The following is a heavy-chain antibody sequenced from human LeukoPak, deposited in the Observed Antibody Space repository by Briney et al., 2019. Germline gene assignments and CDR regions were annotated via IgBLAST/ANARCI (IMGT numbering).Heavy chain of an antibody. CDR3: ARGVEEVISDFWSASTDAQYFDY. CDR2: IKQDGSEK. CDR1: GFTFSSYW. V-gene: IGHV3-7*01. J-gene: IGHJ4*02. Sequence: PGGSLRLSCAASGFTFSSYWMSWVRQAPGKGLEWVANIKQDGSEKYYVDSVKGRFTISRDNAKNSLYLQMNSLRAEDTAVYYCARGVEEVISDFWSASTDAQYFDYWGQGTLVTVSS. D-gene: IGHD3-3*01.